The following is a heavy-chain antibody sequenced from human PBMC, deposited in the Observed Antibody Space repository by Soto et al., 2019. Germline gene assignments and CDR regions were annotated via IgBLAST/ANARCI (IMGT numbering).Heavy chain of an antibody. CDR2: VYFDGST. D-gene: IGHD6-13*01. V-gene: IGHV4-39*01. CDR3: AGHPIAAAPGNRHVDV. J-gene: IGHJ6*04. CDR1: DGSVSSSRYF. Sequence: QLQLQESGPGLVKPSETLSLDCTVSDGSVSSSRYFWGWIRQPPGKGLEWIGSVYFDGSTYYSASLKSRVTISVDTAKNQFSLKLISVTAADTAVYYCAGHPIAAAPGNRHVDVWGIGTTVTVSS.